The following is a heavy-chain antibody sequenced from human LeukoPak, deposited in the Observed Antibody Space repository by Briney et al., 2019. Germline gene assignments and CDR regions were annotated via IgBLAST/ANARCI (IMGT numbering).Heavy chain of an antibody. CDR2: INPNSGGT. CDR1: GYTFTGYY. D-gene: IGHD3-3*01. V-gene: IGHV1-2*02. CDR3: ASLYPLRIEWLDAFDI. Sequence: ASVKVSCKASGYTFTGYYMHWVRQAPGQGLEWMGWINPNSGGTNYAQKFQGRVTMTRDTSISTAYMELSRLRSDDTAVYYCASLYPLRIEWLDAFDIWGQGTMVTVSS. J-gene: IGHJ3*02.